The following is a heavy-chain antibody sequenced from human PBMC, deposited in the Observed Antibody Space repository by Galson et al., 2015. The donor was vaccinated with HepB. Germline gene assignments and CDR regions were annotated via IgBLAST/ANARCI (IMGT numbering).Heavy chain of an antibody. CDR2: IKQDGSEK. J-gene: IGHJ4*02. D-gene: IGHD3-22*01. CDR1: GFTFSSYW. V-gene: IGHV3-7*03. CDR3: ARGGASYYYDSSGRYADY. Sequence: SLRLSCAASGFTFSSYWMSWVRRAPGKGLEWVANIKQDGSEKYYVDSVKGRFTISRDNAKNSLYLQMNSLRAEDTAVYYCARGGASYYYDSSGRYADYWGQGTLVTVSS.